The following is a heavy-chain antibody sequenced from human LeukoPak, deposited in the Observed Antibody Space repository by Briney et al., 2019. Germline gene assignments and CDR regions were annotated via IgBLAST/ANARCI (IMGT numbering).Heavy chain of an antibody. D-gene: IGHD2-2*01. CDR1: GFTVSNNY. CDR2: ISIGGST. Sequence: PGGSLRLSCAASGFTVSNNYLQWVRQAPGKGLEWVSVISIGGSTYYADSVKGRFTISRDNSKNTLYLQMNSLRAEDTAVYYCAKDYCSSTSCYGEDYWGQGTLVTVSS. CDR3: AKDYCSSTSCYGEDY. V-gene: IGHV3-53*01. J-gene: IGHJ4*02.